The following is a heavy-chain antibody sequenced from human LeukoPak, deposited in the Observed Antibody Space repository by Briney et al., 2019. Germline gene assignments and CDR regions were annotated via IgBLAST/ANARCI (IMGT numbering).Heavy chain of an antibody. CDR1: GFTFSAYA. CDR2: INEDGGAR. J-gene: IGHJ4*02. D-gene: IGHD3-22*01. Sequence: GGSLRLSCAASGFTFSAYAMSWVRQAPGKGLEWVSAINEDGGARLYADSVKGRFTISRDNSENTVSLQVNSLRAGDTAVYFCAKESLPHRGYYFDSWGRGTLITVSS. V-gene: IGHV3-23*01. CDR3: AKESLPHRGYYFDS.